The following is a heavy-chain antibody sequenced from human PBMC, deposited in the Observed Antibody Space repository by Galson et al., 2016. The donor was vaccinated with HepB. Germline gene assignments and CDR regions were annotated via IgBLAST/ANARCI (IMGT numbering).Heavy chain of an antibody. CDR2: IHYSGTT. CDR3: ARGAKRYPLDWTFDY. V-gene: IGHV4-30-4*01. Sequence: TLSLTCTVSGGSISSDDNYWTWIRQSPDKGLEWIGYIHYSGTTYYNPSLKSRLTMTVDTPKKEFSLKLASVTAADAAVYYCARGAKRYPLDWTFDYWGQGIPVIVSS. J-gene: IGHJ4*02. CDR1: GGSISSDDNY. D-gene: IGHD3-9*01.